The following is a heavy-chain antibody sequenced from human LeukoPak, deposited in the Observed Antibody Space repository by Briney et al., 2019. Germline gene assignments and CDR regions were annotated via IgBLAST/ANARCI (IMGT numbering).Heavy chain of an antibody. CDR1: GFIFSKDA. Sequence: PGRSLRLSCAASGFIFSKDAMHWVRQAPGKGLEWVANIKQDGSEKYYVDSVKGRFTISRDNSKNTLYLQMNSLRAEDTAVYYCAKADSGTGAFDYWGQGTLVTVSS. CDR2: IKQDGSEK. V-gene: IGHV3-7*03. J-gene: IGHJ4*02. D-gene: IGHD2-21*01. CDR3: AKADSGTGAFDY.